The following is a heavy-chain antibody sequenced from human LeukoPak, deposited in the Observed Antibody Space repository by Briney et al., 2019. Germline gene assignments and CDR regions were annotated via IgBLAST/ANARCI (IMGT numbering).Heavy chain of an antibody. CDR2: TYYRSKWYN. J-gene: IGHJ6*03. V-gene: IGHV6-1*01. CDR3: AREGVEAVTTSYYYYMDV. D-gene: IGHD4-11*01. Sequence: SQTLSLTCAISGDSVSSNSAAWNWIRQSPSRGLEWLGRTYYRSKWYNDYAVSVKSRITINPDTSKNQFSLQLNSVTPEDTAVYYCAREGVEAVTTSYYYYMDVWGKGTTVTVSS. CDR1: GDSVSSNSAA.